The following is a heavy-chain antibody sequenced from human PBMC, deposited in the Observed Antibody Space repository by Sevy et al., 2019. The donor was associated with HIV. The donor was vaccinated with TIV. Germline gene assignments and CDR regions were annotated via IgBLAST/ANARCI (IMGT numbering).Heavy chain of an antibody. Sequence: GGSLRLSCVVSGLTSRTYWMHWVRQAPGKGMEWVAIIWSDGAYQYHGDSVKGRFTISRDNSKNTLYLQMNNVRVEDTAVYYCARGGYYYDNAAYYALDSWGQGTLVTVSS. CDR1: GLTSRTYW. V-gene: IGHV3-33*08. CDR2: IWSDGAYQ. CDR3: ARGGYYYDNAAYYALDS. J-gene: IGHJ4*02. D-gene: IGHD3-22*01.